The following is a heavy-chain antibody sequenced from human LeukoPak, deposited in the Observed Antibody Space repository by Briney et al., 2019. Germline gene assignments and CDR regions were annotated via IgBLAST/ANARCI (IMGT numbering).Heavy chain of an antibody. J-gene: IGHJ5*02. CDR2: IHYSGSS. D-gene: IGHD6-19*01. Sequence: SETLSLTCTVSGNSISGYYWSWIRQSPGKGLEWIGYIHYSGSSSYNPSLKSRLTLSVDTSKNQFSLKLRSVTAADTAMYYCARDEQDYGSGWTGFDPWGQGTLVTVSS. CDR1: GNSISGYY. V-gene: IGHV4-59*01. CDR3: ARDEQDYGSGWTGFDP.